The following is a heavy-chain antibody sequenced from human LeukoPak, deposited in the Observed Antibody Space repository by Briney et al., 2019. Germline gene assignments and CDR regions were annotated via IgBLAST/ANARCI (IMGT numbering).Heavy chain of an antibody. V-gene: IGHV1-8*03. D-gene: IGHD1-14*01. CDR2: MNPNSGNT. J-gene: IGHJ4*02. Sequence: ASVKVSCKASGYTFTSYDINWVRQATGQGLEWMGWMNPNSGNTGYAQKFQGRVTITRNTSISTAYMELSSLRSEDTAVYYCARVTSRSGYYFDYWGQGSLVTVSS. CDR3: ARVTSRSGYYFDY. CDR1: GYTFTSYD.